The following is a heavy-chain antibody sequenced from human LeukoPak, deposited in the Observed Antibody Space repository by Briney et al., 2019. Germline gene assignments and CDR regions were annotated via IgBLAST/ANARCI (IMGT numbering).Heavy chain of an antibody. V-gene: IGHV4-34*01. D-gene: IGHD4-17*01. J-gene: IGHJ3*02. CDR3: ARGPNNYGDYYRLGAFDI. Sequence: SETLCLPCAVYGVSFSGYYWSWIRQPPGMGLEWIGEINHSGSTNYNPSLKSRVTISVDTSKNQFSLKLSSVTAADTAVYYCARGPNNYGDYYRLGAFDIWGQGTMVTVSS. CDR1: GVSFSGYY. CDR2: INHSGST.